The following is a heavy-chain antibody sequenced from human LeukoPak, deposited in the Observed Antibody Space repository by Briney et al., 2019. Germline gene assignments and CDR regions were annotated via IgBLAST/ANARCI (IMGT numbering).Heavy chain of an antibody. CDR1: GYTFTGYY. CDR2: INPNSGGA. Sequence: ASVKVSCKASGYTFTGYYMHWVRQAPGQGLEWMGWINPNSGGANYAQKFQGRVTMTRDTSISTAYMELSRLRSDDTAVYYCARGRYVDDAFDTWGQGTMVTVSS. CDR3: ARGRYVDDAFDT. V-gene: IGHV1-2*02. J-gene: IGHJ3*02. D-gene: IGHD3-9*01.